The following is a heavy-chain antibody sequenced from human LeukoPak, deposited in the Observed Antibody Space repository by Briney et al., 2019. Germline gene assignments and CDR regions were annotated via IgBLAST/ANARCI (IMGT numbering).Heavy chain of an antibody. CDR1: GFSPGDHA. CDR3: GRGPIQLLVHNGMDV. CDR2: IRSNAYRGTT. J-gene: IGHJ6*02. D-gene: IGHD1-1*01. Sequence: PGGSLRLSCTTSGFSPGDHAMSWVRQAPGKGLEWVGFIRSNAYRGTTEYAASVKGRFTISRDDSKSVVYLQMNGLKSGDTAVYYCGRGPIQLLVHNGMDVWGQGTTVTVSS. V-gene: IGHV3-49*04.